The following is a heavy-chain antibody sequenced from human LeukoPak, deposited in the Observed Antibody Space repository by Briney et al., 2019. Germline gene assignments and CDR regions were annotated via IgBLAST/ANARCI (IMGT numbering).Heavy chain of an antibody. Sequence: GGSLRLSCAASGFTFNTYAMSWVRQAPGKGLEWVSAISPSGGITYYEDSVKGRFTISRDNSKNTLYLQMNSLRVDDTAVYYCAKYSGRAYFDYWGQGTLVTVSS. CDR3: AKYSGRAYFDY. D-gene: IGHD3-10*01. V-gene: IGHV3-23*01. CDR2: ISPSGGIT. J-gene: IGHJ4*02. CDR1: GFTFNTYA.